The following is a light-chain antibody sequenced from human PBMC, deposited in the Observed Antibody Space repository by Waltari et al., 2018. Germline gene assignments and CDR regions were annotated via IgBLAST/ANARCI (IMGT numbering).Light chain of an antibody. CDR1: SRDVGGYDY. CDR3: SSYAGSTLM. V-gene: IGLV2-8*01. Sequence: QSALTQPPSASGSPGQSVTISCTGTSRDVGGYDYFSWYQQHPGKAPKLMIYEVNKRPSGVPDRFSGSKSGNTASLTVSGLQAEDEADYYCSSYAGSTLMFGGGTKLTVL. J-gene: IGLJ3*02. CDR2: EVN.